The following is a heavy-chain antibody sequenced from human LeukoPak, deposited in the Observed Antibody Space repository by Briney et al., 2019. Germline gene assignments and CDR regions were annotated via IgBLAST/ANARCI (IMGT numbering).Heavy chain of an antibody. CDR2: FDPEDGET. Sequence: ASVKVSCKVSGYTFTELSMHWVRQAPGKGLEWMGGFDPEDGETIYAQKFQGRVTMTEDTSTDTAYMELSSLRSEDTAVYYCATVPHYDFWSGPTKWGQGTLVTVSS. CDR1: GYTFTELS. J-gene: IGHJ4*02. V-gene: IGHV1-24*01. CDR3: ATVPHYDFWSGPTK. D-gene: IGHD3-3*01.